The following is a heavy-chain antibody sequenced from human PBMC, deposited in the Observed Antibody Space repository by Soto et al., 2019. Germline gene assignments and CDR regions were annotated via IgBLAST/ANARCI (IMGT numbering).Heavy chain of an antibody. J-gene: IGHJ4*02. CDR1: GFNVNSYG. V-gene: IGHV3-30*19. CDR3: ARDPKTSGGQHWAFNYFDS. D-gene: IGHD7-27*01. Sequence: GGSLRLSCSASGFNVNSYGVHWVRHAPGKGPEWVALISYDGTNKFYADSVKGRFTISRDNSKSTLYLQVDSLRPEDAAVYYCARDPKTSGGQHWAFNYFDSWGQGTLVTVSS. CDR2: ISYDGTNK.